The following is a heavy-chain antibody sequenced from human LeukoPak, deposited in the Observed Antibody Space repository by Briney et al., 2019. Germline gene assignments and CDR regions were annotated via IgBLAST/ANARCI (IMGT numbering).Heavy chain of an antibody. J-gene: IGHJ4*02. V-gene: IGHV4-34*01. D-gene: IGHD3-22*01. Sequence: SETLSLTCAVYGGSFSGYYWSWIRQPPGKGLEWIGEINHSGSTNYNPSLKSRVTISVDTSKNQFSLKLSSVTAADTAVYYCARAPMTDWGQGTLVTVSS. CDR3: ARAPMTD. CDR2: INHSGST. CDR1: GGSFSGYY.